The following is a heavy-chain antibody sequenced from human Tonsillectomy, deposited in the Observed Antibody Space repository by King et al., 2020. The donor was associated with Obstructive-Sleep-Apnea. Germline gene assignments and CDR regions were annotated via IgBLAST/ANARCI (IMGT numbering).Heavy chain of an antibody. V-gene: IGHV3-23*04. CDR2: ISGSGGST. Sequence: VQLVESGGGLVQPGGSLRLSCAASGFTFSSYAMSWVRQAPGKGLEWVSAISGSGGSTYYADSVKGRFTISRDNFKNTLYLQMNSLRAEDTAVYYCAKRAGLEWLLYDHLDYWGQGTLVTVSS. CDR3: AKRAGLEWLLYDHLDY. J-gene: IGHJ4*02. D-gene: IGHD3-3*01. CDR1: GFTFSSYA.